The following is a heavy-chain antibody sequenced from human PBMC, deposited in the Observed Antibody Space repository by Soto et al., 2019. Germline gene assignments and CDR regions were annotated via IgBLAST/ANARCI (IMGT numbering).Heavy chain of an antibody. CDR3: ARDQDIVVAPGAYGMDV. CDR2: VSKDGSDK. Sequence: PGGSLRLSCAASGFIFSSFPMHWVRQAPGKGLEWVAVVSKDGSDKHYADSVKGRFTVSRDNAKNSLYLQMNSLRDEDTAVYYCARDQDIVVAPGAYGMDVWGQGTTVTVSS. CDR1: GFIFSSFP. J-gene: IGHJ6*02. V-gene: IGHV3-30-3*01. D-gene: IGHD2-2*01.